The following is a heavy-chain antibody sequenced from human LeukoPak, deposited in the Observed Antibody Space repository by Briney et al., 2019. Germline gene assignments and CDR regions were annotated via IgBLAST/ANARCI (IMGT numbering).Heavy chain of an antibody. V-gene: IGHV3-64*01. CDR2: ISSNGGST. Sequence: PGGSLRLSCAASGFTFSSYAMHWVRQAPGKGLEYVSAISSNGGSTSYANSVKGRFTISRDNSKNTLYLQMGSLRAEDMAVYYCARWRDGGRYFDYWGQGTLVTVSS. J-gene: IGHJ4*02. D-gene: IGHD1-26*01. CDR1: GFTFSSYA. CDR3: ARWRDGGRYFDY.